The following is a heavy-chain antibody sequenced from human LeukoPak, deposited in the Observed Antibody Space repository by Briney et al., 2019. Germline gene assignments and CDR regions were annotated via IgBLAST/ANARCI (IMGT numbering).Heavy chain of an antibody. CDR2: IYSGGST. D-gene: IGHD2-21*01. Sequence: GGSLRLSCAASGFTVSSNYMSWVRQAPGKGLEWVSVIYSGGSTYYADSVKGRFTISRDNSKNTLYLQMNSLRAEDTAVYYCASTILAYSGRAFDIWGQGTMVTVSS. CDR3: ASTILAYSGRAFDI. CDR1: GFTVSSNY. V-gene: IGHV3-66*02. J-gene: IGHJ3*02.